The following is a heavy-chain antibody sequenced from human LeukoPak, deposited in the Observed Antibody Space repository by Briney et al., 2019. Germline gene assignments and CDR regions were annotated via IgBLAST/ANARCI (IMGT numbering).Heavy chain of an antibody. CDR1: GFTVSSNY. CDR3: ARIGRPAAFDT. CDR2: IYSGGST. V-gene: IGHV3-53*01. J-gene: IGHJ3*02. Sequence: GGSLRLSCAASGFTVSSNYMSWVRQAPGKGLEWVSVIYSGGSTYYADSMKGRFTISRDNAKHSLFLQLDSLRAEDTAVYYCARIGRPAAFDTWGQGTLVIVSS. D-gene: IGHD6-6*01.